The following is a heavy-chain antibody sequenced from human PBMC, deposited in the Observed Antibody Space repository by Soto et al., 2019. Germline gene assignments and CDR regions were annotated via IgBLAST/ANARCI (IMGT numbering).Heavy chain of an antibody. D-gene: IGHD3-3*01. J-gene: IGHJ5*02. CDR2: IVPMFGTA. V-gene: IGHV1-69*12. CDR1: GGTFGNSA. Sequence: QVQLVQSGAEVKKPGSSVNVSCKTSGGTFGNSAVAWVRQAPGQGLEWMGGIVPMFGTANYAQKFQGRLTIAADDSTGTVYMELRSLSFDDTAVYYCGRDGDPEGAFWRLPLGGGRFVPGVQGTLVAVSS. CDR3: GRDGDPEGAFWRLPLGGGRFVP.